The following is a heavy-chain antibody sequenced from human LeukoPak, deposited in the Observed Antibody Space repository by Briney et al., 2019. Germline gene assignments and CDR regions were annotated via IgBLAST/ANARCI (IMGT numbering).Heavy chain of an antibody. J-gene: IGHJ4*02. V-gene: IGHV1-18*01. D-gene: IGHD3-22*01. CDR1: GYTFTSYG. CDR3: ARDRELYDKEGPFDY. CDR2: ISAYNGNT. Sequence: ASVKVSCKASGYTFTSYGISWVRQAPGQGLEWMGWISAYNGNTNYAQKLQGRVTTTTDTSTSTAYMELRSLRSDDTAVYYCARDRELYDKEGPFDYWGQGTLVTVSS.